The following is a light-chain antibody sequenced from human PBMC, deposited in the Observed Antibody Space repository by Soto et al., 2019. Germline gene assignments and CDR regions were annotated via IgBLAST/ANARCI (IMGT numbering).Light chain of an antibody. CDR2: GAS. J-gene: IGKJ4*01. V-gene: IGKV3-20*01. CDR3: QQCGSSPRT. Sequence: EIVLTQTPGTLSLSPGERATLSCRASQSVSSSYLAWYQQKTGQAPRLLIYGASSRATGIPDRFSGSGSVTDFTLTISTLEPEDFAVYYCQQCGSSPRTFGGGTKVEIK. CDR1: QSVSSSY.